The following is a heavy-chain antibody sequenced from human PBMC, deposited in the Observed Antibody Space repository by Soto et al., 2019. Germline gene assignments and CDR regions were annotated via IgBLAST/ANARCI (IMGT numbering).Heavy chain of an antibody. CDR3: ARGPYYDILKPFDR. J-gene: IGHJ5*02. Sequence: QVQLQESGPGLVKPSETLSLTCTVSGGSVSSGSYYWSWIRQPPGKGLGWIGYIYYSGSTNYNPSLKSRVTISVDTSKNQFSLKLGSVTAADTAVYYCARGPYYDILKPFDRWGQGTLVTVSS. D-gene: IGHD3-9*01. CDR1: GGSVSSGSYY. CDR2: IYYSGST. V-gene: IGHV4-61*01.